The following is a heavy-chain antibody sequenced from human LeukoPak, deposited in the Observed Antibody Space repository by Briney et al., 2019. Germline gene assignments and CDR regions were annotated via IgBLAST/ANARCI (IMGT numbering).Heavy chain of an antibody. CDR3: ATVKRAVSQTWLDL. Sequence: ASVKVSCKASGYPSSDYGFTRVRQAPGQGLEWMELISAYNGNTDSAQKFRDTVTLTIDTTTSTAYLDLRSPRSADTAVYSSATVKRAVSQTWLDLWGQGTLVTVSS. J-gene: IGHJ5*02. V-gene: IGHV1-18*01. D-gene: IGHD5/OR15-5a*01. CDR2: ISAYNGNT. CDR1: GYPSSDYG.